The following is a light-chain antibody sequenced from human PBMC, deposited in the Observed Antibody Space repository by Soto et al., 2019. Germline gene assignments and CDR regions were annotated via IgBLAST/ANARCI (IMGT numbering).Light chain of an antibody. CDR1: QNLGTLY. CDR3: QQYACSPRT. V-gene: IGKV3-20*01. CDR2: SAS. J-gene: IGKJ1*01. Sequence: EIVLTQSPATLSLSPGERATLSCRASQNLGTLYLAWFQQKSGQAPRLLIYSASRRATGIPDRFTGSGSGTDFTLTINRVEPEDFAVYFCQQYACSPRTFGQGTKVDNK.